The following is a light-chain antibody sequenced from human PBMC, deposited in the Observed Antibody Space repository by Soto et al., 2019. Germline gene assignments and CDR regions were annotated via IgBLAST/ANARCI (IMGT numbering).Light chain of an antibody. CDR3: QQRTNWPYT. CDR2: AAS. CDR1: QSISNY. V-gene: IGKV1-39*01. Sequence: DIQMTQSPSSLSASVGDRVTITCRASQSISNYLNWYQQKPGKAPKLLIYAASSLQSGVPSRFSGSGSGTDFTLTISSLQPEDFAVYYCQQRTNWPYTFGQGTKLEIK. J-gene: IGKJ2*01.